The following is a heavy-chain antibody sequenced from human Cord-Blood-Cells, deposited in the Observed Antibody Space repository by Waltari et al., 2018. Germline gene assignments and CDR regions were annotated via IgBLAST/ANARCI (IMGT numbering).Heavy chain of an antibody. V-gene: IGHV3-9*01. CDR1: GFTFDDYA. Sequence: EVQLVESGGGLVQPGRSLRLSCAASGFTFDDYAMHWVRQAPGKGLEWVSGISWNSGSIGSADSVKGRFTISRDNAKNSLYLQMNSLRAEDTALYYCATSLGDESSSWYFDYWGQGTLVTVSS. CDR2: ISWNSGSI. J-gene: IGHJ4*02. CDR3: ATSLGDESSSWYFDY. D-gene: IGHD6-13*01.